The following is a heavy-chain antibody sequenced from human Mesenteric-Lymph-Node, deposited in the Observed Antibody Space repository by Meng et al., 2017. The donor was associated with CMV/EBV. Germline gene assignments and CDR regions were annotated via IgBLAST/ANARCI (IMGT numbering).Heavy chain of an antibody. CDR1: GDSASSNSAA. CDR3: ARAIYLFVPAARTYYYYGMDV. J-gene: IGHJ6*02. CDR2: TYYRSKWYN. D-gene: IGHD2-2*01. V-gene: IGHV6-1*01. Sequence: SETLSLTCAISGDSASSNSAAWNWIRQSPSRGLEWLGRTYYRSKWYNDYAVSVKSRITINPDTSKNQFSLQLNSVTPEDTAVYYCARAIYLFVPAARTYYYYGMDVWGQGTTVTVSS.